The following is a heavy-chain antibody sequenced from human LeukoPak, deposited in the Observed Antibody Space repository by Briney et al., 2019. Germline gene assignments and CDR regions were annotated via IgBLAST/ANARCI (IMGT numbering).Heavy chain of an antibody. CDR2: IYTSGST. J-gene: IGHJ4*02. CDR3: ARHRVDFRSGYYTGMPLPGDIDF. V-gene: IGHV4-4*09. D-gene: IGHD3-3*01. CDR1: GGSISSYY. Sequence: SETLSLTCTVSGGSISSYYWSWIRQPPGKGLEWIGSIYTSGSTNYNRSLKSRVTISVDTSKNHFSLKPSSVTDADTADYYCARHRVDFRSGYYTGMPLPGDIDFWGQGTLVTVSS.